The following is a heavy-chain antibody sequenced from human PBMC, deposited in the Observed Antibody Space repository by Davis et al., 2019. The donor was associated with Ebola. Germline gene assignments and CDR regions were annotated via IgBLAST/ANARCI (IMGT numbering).Heavy chain of an antibody. D-gene: IGHD4-11*01. CDR3: ARDYKIYYYYYGMDV. CDR1: GGSFSGYY. Sequence: SETLSLTCAVYGGSFSGYYWSWIRQPPGKGLEWIGEINHSGSTNYNPSLKSRVTISVDTSKNQFSLKLSSVTAADTAVYYCARDYKIYYYYYGMDVWGQGTTVTVSS. CDR2: INHSGST. V-gene: IGHV4-34*01. J-gene: IGHJ6*02.